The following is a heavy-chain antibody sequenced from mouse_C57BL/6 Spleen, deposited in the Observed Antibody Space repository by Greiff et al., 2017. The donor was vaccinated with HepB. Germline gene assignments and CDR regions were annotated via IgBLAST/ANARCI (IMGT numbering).Heavy chain of an antibody. V-gene: IGHV1-64*01. Sequence: VQLQQPGAELVKPGASVKLSCKASGYTFTSYWMHWVKQRPGQGLEWIGMIHPNSGSTNYNEKFKSKATLTVDKSSSTAYMQLSSLTSEDSAVYYCARELNYARYFDYWGQGTTLTVSS. CDR1: GYTFTSYW. CDR2: IHPNSGST. D-gene: IGHD1-1*01. J-gene: IGHJ2*01. CDR3: ARELNYARYFDY.